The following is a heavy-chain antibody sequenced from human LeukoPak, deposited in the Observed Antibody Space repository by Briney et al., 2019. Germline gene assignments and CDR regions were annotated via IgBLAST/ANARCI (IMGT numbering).Heavy chain of an antibody. V-gene: IGHV3-23*01. CDR3: ARGRRCGLNDDYGGCFDY. CDR2: ISGSGGST. Sequence: PGGSLRLSCAASGFTFSSYAMSWVRQAPGKGLEWVSAISGSGGSTYYTDSVKGRFTISRDISNNALNLQMNSLRVEDTAVYYCARGRRCGLNDDYGGCFDYWGQGTPVTVSS. CDR1: GFTFSSYA. J-gene: IGHJ4*02. D-gene: IGHD4-23*01.